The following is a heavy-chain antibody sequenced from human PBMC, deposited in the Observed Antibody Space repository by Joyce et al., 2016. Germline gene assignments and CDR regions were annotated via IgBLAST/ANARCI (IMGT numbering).Heavy chain of an antibody. CDR3: TKALYSGYESDDY. V-gene: IGHV1-18*01. Sequence: QVKLVQSGAEVKKPGASVKVSCTASGYKFNMYGITWVRQAPGQGLEWMGGISAFNGDTKYAQKFQARVTLTTDTSTSTAFMELERLRSDDTAVYYCTKALYSGYESDDYWGQGTLVTVSS. CDR1: GYKFNMYG. CDR2: ISAFNGDT. D-gene: IGHD5-12*01. J-gene: IGHJ4*02.